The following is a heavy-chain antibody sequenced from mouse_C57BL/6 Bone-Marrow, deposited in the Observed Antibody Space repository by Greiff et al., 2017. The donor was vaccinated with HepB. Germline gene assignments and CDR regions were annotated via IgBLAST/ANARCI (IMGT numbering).Heavy chain of an antibody. Sequence: DVHLVESGGGLVKPGGSLKLSCAASGFTFSSYAMSWVRQTPEKRLEWVATISDGGSYTYYPDNVKGRFTISRDNAKNNLYLQMSHLKSEDTAMYYCAREGYYYGSSSWFAYWGQGTLVTVSA. V-gene: IGHV5-4*01. CDR2: ISDGGSYT. CDR1: GFTFSSYA. CDR3: AREGYYYGSSSWFAY. D-gene: IGHD1-1*01. J-gene: IGHJ3*01.